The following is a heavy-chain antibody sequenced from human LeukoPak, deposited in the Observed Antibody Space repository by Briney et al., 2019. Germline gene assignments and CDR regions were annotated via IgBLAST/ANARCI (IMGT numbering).Heavy chain of an antibody. Sequence: GGSLRLSCAASGFTFSSYDMLWLRQAAGKGLEWVSTIGTAGDTYYPGSVKGRFTISRENAKNSLYLQMNSLRAGDTAVYYCARGGDFGYSYGGYYYMDVWGKGTTVTVSS. V-gene: IGHV3-13*01. CDR1: GFTFSSYD. CDR3: ARGGDFGYSYGGYYYMDV. J-gene: IGHJ6*03. D-gene: IGHD5-18*01. CDR2: IGTAGDT.